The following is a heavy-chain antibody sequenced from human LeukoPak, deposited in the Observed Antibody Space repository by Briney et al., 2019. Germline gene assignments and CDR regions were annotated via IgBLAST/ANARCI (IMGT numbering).Heavy chain of an antibody. CDR2: IYHTGST. J-gene: IGHJ5*02. CDR3: ARHGPYLGRLGWFDP. V-gene: IGHV4-59*08. Sequence: PSETLSLTCTVSSGSISSYYWSWIRQPPGKGLEWIGYIYHTGSTNYNPSLKSRVTISVDTSRNQFSLNLSSVTAADTAVYYCARHGPYLGRLGWFDPWGQGTLVTVSS. CDR1: SGSISSYY. D-gene: IGHD1-26*01.